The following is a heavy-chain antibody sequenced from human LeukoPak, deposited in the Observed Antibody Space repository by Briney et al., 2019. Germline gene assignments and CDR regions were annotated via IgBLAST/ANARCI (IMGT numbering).Heavy chain of an antibody. Sequence: ASVKVSCKASGYTFTSYDINWVRQATGQGLEWMGWMNPDSGNTGYGEKFQGRVTMTRNTSIGTAYMELSSLISEDTAVYYCARGRDSGSYLQVENSQPFYWGQGTLVTVSS. D-gene: IGHD3-10*01. CDR3: ARGRDSGSYLQVENSQPFY. CDR1: GYTFTSYD. J-gene: IGHJ4*02. V-gene: IGHV1-8*01. CDR2: MNPDSGNT.